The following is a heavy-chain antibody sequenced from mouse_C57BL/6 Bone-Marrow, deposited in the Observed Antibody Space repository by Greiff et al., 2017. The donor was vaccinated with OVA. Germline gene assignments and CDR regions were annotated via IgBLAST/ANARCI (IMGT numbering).Heavy chain of an antibody. V-gene: IGHV14-4*01. D-gene: IGHD3-2*02. CDR1: GFNIKDDY. J-gene: IGHJ2*01. CDR2: IDPENGDT. CDR3: TTRGSTAQTLLDY. Sequence: EVKLVESGAELVRPGASVKLSCTASGFNIKDDYMHWVKQRPEQGLEWIGWIDPENGDTEYASKFQGKATITADTSSNTAYLQLSSLTSEDTAVYYCTTRGSTAQTLLDYWGQGTTLTVSS.